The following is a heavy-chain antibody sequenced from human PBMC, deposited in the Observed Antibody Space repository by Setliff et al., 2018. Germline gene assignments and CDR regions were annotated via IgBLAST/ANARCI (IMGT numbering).Heavy chain of an antibody. V-gene: IGHV3-23*01. D-gene: IGHD5-18*01. CDR3: ARGGYSYGYGTPKTFDY. CDR2: ISGSGGAT. J-gene: IGHJ4*02. CDR1: GFTFSSYW. Sequence: PGGSLRLSCAASGFTFSSYWMSWVRQAPGKGLEWVSGISGSGGATYYAASVKGRFSISRDNSKNTLSLQMNSLRAEDTAVYYCARGGYSYGYGTPKTFDYWGQGTLVTVSS.